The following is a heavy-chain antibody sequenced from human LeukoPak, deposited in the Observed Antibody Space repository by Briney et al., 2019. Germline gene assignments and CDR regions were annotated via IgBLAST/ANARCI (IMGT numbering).Heavy chain of an antibody. Sequence: ASVKVSCKASGYXFTSYYMHWVRQAPGQGLEWMGIINPSGGSTSYAQKFQGRVTMTRDTSTSTVYMELSSLRSEDAAVYYCARERSNGRGFDYWGQGTLVTVSS. V-gene: IGHV1-46*01. CDR3: ARERSNGRGFDY. CDR1: GYXFTSYY. D-gene: IGHD2-8*01. CDR2: INPSGGST. J-gene: IGHJ4*02.